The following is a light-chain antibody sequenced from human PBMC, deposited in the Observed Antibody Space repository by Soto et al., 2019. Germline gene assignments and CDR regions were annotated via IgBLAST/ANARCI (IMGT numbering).Light chain of an antibody. J-gene: IGKJ4*01. CDR2: DAS. V-gene: IGKV3-11*01. CDR3: QQRSNWPLT. CDR1: QSVSSY. Sequence: EIVMTQYPATLSLSPGERATLSCRASQSVSSYLAWFQQKPGQAPRLLIYDASNRATGIPARFSGSGSGTDFTLTISSLEPEDFAVYYCQQRSNWPLTFGGGTMVDIK.